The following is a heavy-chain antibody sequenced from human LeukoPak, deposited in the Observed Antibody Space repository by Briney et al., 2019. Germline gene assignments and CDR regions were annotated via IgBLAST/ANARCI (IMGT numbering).Heavy chain of an antibody. CDR1: GFTVSSYW. J-gene: IGHJ5*02. V-gene: IGHV3-7*03. Sequence: GGSLRLSCAASGFTVSSYWMNWVRQAPGKGPEWVANIKEDGSEKYYVDSVKGRFTIPRDNAKNSLYLQMNSLRAEDTAVYYCARPTRNWFDPWGQGTLVTVSS. CDR2: IKEDGSEK. CDR3: ARPTRNWFDP.